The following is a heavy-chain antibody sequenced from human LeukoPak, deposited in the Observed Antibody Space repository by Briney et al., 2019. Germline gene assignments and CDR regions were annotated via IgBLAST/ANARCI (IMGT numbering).Heavy chain of an antibody. D-gene: IGHD1-14*01. CDR2: IYTSGST. V-gene: IGHV4-4*07. Sequence: SETLSLXCTVSGGSISTYYWSWIRQPAGKGLEWIGRIYTSGSTNYNPSLKSRVTMSVDTSKKQFSLKLSSVTAADTAVYYCARDRNPTTNNWFDPWGQGTLVTVSS. CDR1: GGSISTYY. CDR3: ARDRNPTTNNWFDP. J-gene: IGHJ5*02.